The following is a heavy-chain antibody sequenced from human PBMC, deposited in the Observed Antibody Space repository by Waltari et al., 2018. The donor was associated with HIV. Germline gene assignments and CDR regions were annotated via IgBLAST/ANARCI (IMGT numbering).Heavy chain of an antibody. Sequence: QVHLEQSGAEVKKPGASVTASCTASGYNFTDYYIHWVRQAPEHGLEWMGRINPDSGGAKYGQKFQGRVTMTRDTSISTAYMDLNRLKFDDTAMYYCARGGASGGMDVWAQGTTVTVSS. V-gene: IGHV1-2*06. J-gene: IGHJ6*02. D-gene: IGHD3-10*01. CDR2: INPDSGGA. CDR1: GYNFTDYY. CDR3: ARGGASGGMDV.